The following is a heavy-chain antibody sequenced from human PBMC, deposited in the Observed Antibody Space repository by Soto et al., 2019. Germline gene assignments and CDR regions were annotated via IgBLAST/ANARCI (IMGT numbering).Heavy chain of an antibody. CDR2: IYYSGST. D-gene: IGHD2-15*01. V-gene: IGHV4-31*03. J-gene: IGHJ4*02. CDR3: ARERYCSGGSCFLFDY. CDR1: GGSISSGGYY. Sequence: QVQLQESGPGLVKPSQTLSLTCTVSGGSISSGGYYWSWIRQHPGKGLEWIGYIYYSGSTYYNPSLKGRVTISVDTSKNQFSLKLSSVTAADTAVYYCARERYCSGGSCFLFDYWGQGTLVTVSS.